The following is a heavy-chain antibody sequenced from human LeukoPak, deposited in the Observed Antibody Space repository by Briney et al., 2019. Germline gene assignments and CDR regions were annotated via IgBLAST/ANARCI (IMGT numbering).Heavy chain of an antibody. D-gene: IGHD2-8*01. V-gene: IGHV3-7*01. CDR2: IKQDGSEK. CDR3: ARDQGVYFDY. Sequence: GGSLRLSCAASGFTFSSYAMSWVRQAPGKGLEWVANIKQDGSEKYYVDSVKGRFTISRDNAKNSLYLQMNSLRAEDTAVYYCARDQGVYFDYWGQGTLITVSS. CDR1: GFTFSSYA. J-gene: IGHJ4*02.